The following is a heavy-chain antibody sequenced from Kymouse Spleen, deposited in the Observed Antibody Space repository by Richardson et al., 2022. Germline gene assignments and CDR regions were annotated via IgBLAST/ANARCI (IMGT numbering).Heavy chain of an antibody. D-gene: IGHD2-21*02. CDR3: ARGGYCGGDCYSRENYYYGMDV. Sequence: QVQLQESGPGLVKPSGTLSLTCAVSGGSISSSNWWSWVRQPPGKGLEWIGEIYHSGSTNYNPSLKSRVTISVDKSKNQFSLKLSSVTAADTAVYYCARGGYCGGDCYSRENYYYGMDVWGQGTTVTVSS. CDR2: IYHSGST. CDR1: GGSISSSNW. V-gene: IGHV4-4*02. J-gene: IGHJ6*02.